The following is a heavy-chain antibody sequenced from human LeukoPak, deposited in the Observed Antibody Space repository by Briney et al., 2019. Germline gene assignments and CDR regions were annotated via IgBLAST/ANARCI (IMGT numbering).Heavy chain of an antibody. CDR3: ARDVVGATYFD. D-gene: IGHD1-26*01. J-gene: IGHJ4*02. CDR1: GFTISSNY. CDR2: IYSGGST. V-gene: IGHV3-53*01. Sequence: GGSLRLSCAASGFTISSNYMTWVRQAPGKGLEWVSIIYSGGSTSYADSVKGRFTISRDNSKNTLYLQMNSLRAEDTAVYYCARDVVGATYFDWGQGTLVTVSS.